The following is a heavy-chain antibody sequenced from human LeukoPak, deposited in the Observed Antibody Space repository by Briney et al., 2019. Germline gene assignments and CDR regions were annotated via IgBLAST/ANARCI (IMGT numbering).Heavy chain of an antibody. CDR1: GYTFTSYG. CDR3: ARDPGYYYDSSGYFDY. D-gene: IGHD3-22*01. J-gene: IGHJ4*02. CDR2: INPNSGGT. V-gene: IGHV1-2*02. Sequence: ASVKVSCKASGYTFTSYGISWVRQAPGQGLEWMGWINPNSGGTNYAQKFQGRVTMTRDTSISTAYMELSRLRSEDTAVYYCARDPGYYYDSSGYFDYWGQGTLVTVSS.